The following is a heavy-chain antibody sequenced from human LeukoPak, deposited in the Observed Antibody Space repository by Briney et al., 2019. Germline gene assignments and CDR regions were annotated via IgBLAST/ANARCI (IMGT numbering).Heavy chain of an antibody. V-gene: IGHV3-7*01. CDR1: GFTFSNYW. D-gene: IGHD1-1*01. CDR2: INLDGSEK. Sequence: GGSLRLSCAASGFTFSNYWMTWVRQAPGKGLEWVANINLDGSEKYSVDSVKGRFTISRDNAEKSLYLQMNSLRAEDTAVYYCARRERTHRHWGQGTLVTVSS. CDR3: ARRERTHRH. J-gene: IGHJ4*02.